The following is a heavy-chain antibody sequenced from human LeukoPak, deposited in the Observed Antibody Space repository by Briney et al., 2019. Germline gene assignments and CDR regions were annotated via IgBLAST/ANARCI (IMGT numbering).Heavy chain of an antibody. D-gene: IGHD2-15*01. CDR1: GVSISSYY. CDR2: IYYSGST. J-gene: IGHJ2*01. Sequence: SETLSLTCTVSGVSISSYYWSWIRQPPGKGLEWIGYIYYSGSTNYNPSLKSRVTISVDTSKNQFSLKLSSVTAADTAVYYCARHWKQCSGGSCLPYRYFERWGRGTLGTVSA. V-gene: IGHV4-59*08. CDR3: ARHWKQCSGGSCLPYRYFER.